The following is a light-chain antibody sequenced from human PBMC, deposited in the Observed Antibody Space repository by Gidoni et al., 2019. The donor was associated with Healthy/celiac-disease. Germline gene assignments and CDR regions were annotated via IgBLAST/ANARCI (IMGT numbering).Light chain of an antibody. CDR3: QQSYSTPPIT. J-gene: IGKJ5*01. Sequence: DIQMTQSPSSLSASVGDRVTITCRASQSISSYLNWYQQKPGKDPKLLIYAASSLQSGVLSRFSGSGSGTDFTLTISSLQPDDFATDYCQQSYSTPPITFGQGTRLEIK. CDR2: AAS. V-gene: IGKV1-39*01. CDR1: QSISSY.